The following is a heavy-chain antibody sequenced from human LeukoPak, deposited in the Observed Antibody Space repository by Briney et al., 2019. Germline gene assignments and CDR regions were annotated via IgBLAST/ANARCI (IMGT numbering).Heavy chain of an antibody. CDR3: ARDLHSNSFSPYYFDY. CDR1: GYTFTKYG. J-gene: IGHJ4*02. V-gene: IGHV1-18*01. D-gene: IGHD6-6*01. CDR2: ISAYNGNT. Sequence: GASVKVSSKASGYTFTKYGITWVRQAPGQGLEWMGWISAYNGNTNYAQKLQGRVTMTTDTSTSTAYMELRSLRSDDTAVYYCARDLHSNSFSPYYFDYWGQGTLVTVSS.